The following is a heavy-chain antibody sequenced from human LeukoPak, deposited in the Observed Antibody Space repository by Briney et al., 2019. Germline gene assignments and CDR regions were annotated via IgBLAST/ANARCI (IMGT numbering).Heavy chain of an antibody. D-gene: IGHD6-19*01. V-gene: IGHV4-39*01. J-gene: IGHJ6*02. CDR1: GGSISSSSYY. Sequence: SETLSLTCTVSGGSISSSSYYWGWIRQPPGKGLEWIGSIYYSGSTYYNPSLKSRVTISVDTSKNQFSLKLSSVTAADTAVYYCARQAGVAVPGSYYYYGMDVCGQGTTVTVSS. CDR3: ARQAGVAVPGSYYYYGMDV. CDR2: IYYSGST.